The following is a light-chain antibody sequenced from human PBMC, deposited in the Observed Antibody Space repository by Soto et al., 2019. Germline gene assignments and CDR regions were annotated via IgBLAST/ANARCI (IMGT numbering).Light chain of an antibody. CDR1: QSVGSS. CDR2: RAS. J-gene: IGKJ4*01. CDR3: QPYHDWLALT. Sequence: EIVMTQSPATLSVSPGERATLSCRASQSVGSSLAWYQQKPGQGPRLLIYRASTRSTGIAPRFSGSGSGTEFTLTISSLQSEDFAVYYCQPYHDWLALTFGGWTKGEIK. V-gene: IGKV3-15*01.